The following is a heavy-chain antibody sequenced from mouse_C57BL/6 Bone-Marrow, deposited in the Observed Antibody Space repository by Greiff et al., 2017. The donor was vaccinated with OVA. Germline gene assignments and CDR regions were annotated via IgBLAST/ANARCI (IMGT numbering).Heavy chain of an antibody. J-gene: IGHJ3*01. CDR3: ARHPLYYYGSSSWFAY. CDR1: EYEFPSHD. CDR2: INSDGGST. Sequence: EVKLMESGGGLVQPGESLKLSCESNEYEFPSHDMSWVRKTPEKRLELVAAINSDGGSTYYPDTMERRFIISRDNTKKTLYLQMSSLRSEDTALYYCARHPLYYYGSSSWFAYWGQGTLVTVSA. V-gene: IGHV5-2*01. D-gene: IGHD1-1*01.